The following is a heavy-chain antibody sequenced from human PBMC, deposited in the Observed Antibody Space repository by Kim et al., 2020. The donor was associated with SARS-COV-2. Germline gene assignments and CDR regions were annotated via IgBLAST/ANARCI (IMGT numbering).Heavy chain of an antibody. D-gene: IGHD5-18*01. V-gene: IGHV4-34*01. Sequence: SETLSLTCAVYGGSFSGYYWSWIRQPPGKGLEWIGEINHSGSTNYNPSLKSRVTISVDTSKNQFSLKLSSVTAADTAVYYCARGAEGWTAMVAFDYWGQGTLVTVSS. CDR3: ARGAEGWTAMVAFDY. CDR1: GGSFSGYY. CDR2: INHSGST. J-gene: IGHJ4*02.